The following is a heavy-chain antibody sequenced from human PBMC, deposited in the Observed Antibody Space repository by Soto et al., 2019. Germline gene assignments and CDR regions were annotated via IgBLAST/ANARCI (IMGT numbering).Heavy chain of an antibody. CDR1: GFTFSSYA. CDR2: ISGSGGST. J-gene: IGHJ4*02. D-gene: IGHD1-1*01. V-gene: IGHV3-23*01. Sequence: EVQLLESGGGLVQPGGSLRLSCAASGFTFSSYAMSWVRQAPGKGLEWVSAISGSGGSTYYADSVKGRFTISRDNSKDTLYLQMKSLRAEATAGYDCAAPLRGGTLFYFDYWGQGTLVTVSS. CDR3: AAPLRGGTLFYFDY.